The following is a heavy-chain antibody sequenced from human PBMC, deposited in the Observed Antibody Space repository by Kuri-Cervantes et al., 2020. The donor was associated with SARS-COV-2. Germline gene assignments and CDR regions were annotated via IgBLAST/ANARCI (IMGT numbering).Heavy chain of an antibody. V-gene: IGHV4-34*01. J-gene: IGHJ4*02. CDR3: ARPGSYYDSSGYPPFDY. CDR2: IYHSGST. D-gene: IGHD3-22*01. Sequence: SQTLSLTCAVYGGSFSGYYWSWIRQPPGKGLEWIGSIYHSGSTYYNPSLKSRVTISVDTSKNQFSLKLSSVTAADTAVYYCARPGSYYDSSGYPPFDYWGQGTLVTVSS. CDR1: GGSFSGYY.